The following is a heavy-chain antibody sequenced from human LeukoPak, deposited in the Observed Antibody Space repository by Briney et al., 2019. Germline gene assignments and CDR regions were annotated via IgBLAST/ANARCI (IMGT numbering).Heavy chain of an antibody. CDR1: GYTFTGYY. V-gene: IGHV1-2*06. J-gene: IGHJ5*02. Sequence: ASVKISCKASGYTFTGYYMHWVRQAPGQGLEWMGRINPNSGGTNYAQKFQGRVTMTRDTSISTAYMELSRLRSDDTAVYYCARDFLVPAAPYNWFDPWGQGTLVTVSS. CDR3: ARDFLVPAAPYNWFDP. D-gene: IGHD2-2*01. CDR2: INPNSGGT.